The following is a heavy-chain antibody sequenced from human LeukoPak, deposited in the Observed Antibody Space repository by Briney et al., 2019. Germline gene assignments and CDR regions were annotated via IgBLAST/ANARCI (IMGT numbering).Heavy chain of an antibody. CDR1: GFIFSSYA. CDR3: AKGSLGSWYYFDY. V-gene: IGHV3-23*01. CDR2: FSRSGPDT. D-gene: IGHD6-13*01. J-gene: IGHJ4*02. Sequence: GGSLRLSCAGSGFIFSSYAVSWVRQAPGKGLEWVSTFSRSGPDTYYADSVKGRFTIFRDNSKNTLYLQMNSLRAEDTAVYYCAKGSLGSWYYFDYWGRGTLVTVSS.